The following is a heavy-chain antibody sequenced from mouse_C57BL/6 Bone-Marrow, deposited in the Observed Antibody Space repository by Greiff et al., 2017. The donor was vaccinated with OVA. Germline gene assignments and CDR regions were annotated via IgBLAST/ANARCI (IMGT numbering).Heavy chain of an antibody. Sequence: QVPLKVSGPGILQPSQTLSLTCSFSGFSLSTFGMGVGWIRQPSGMGLVWLVHIWWDDAKYYNPALKSRLPTSKASSRNQVFHKIAHVDTADTATYCCARRRGSNWFAYWGQGTLVTVSA. CDR1: GFSLSTFGMG. J-gene: IGHJ3*01. D-gene: IGHD2-5*01. CDR2: IWWDDAK. V-gene: IGHV8-8*01. CDR3: ARRRGSNWFAY.